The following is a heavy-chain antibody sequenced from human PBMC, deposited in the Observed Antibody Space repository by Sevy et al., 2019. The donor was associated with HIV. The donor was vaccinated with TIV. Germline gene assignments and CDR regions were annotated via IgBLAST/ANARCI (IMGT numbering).Heavy chain of an antibody. CDR3: ARGGGYSGYDYDEYYFDY. CDR2: IKQDGSEK. V-gene: IGHV3-7*01. J-gene: IGHJ4*02. D-gene: IGHD5-12*01. Sequence: GGYLRLSCAASGFTFSSYWMSWVRQAPGKGLEWVANIKQDGSEKYYVDSVKGRFTISRDNAKNSLYLQMNSLRAEDTAVYYCARGGGYSGYDYDEYYFDYWGQGTLVTVSS. CDR1: GFTFSSYW.